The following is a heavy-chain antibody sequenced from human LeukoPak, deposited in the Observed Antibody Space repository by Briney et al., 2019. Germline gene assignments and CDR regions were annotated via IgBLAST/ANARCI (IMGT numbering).Heavy chain of an antibody. CDR3: ARDRASGLVK. D-gene: IGHD6-19*01. J-gene: IGHJ4*02. Sequence: PSETLSLTCTVSGGSISSYYWSWIRQPPGKGLEWIGYIYYSGSTNYNPSLKSRVTISVDTSKNQFSLKLSSVTAADTAVYYCARDRASGLVKWGQGTLVIVSS. V-gene: IGHV4-59*01. CDR2: IYYSGST. CDR1: GGSISSYY.